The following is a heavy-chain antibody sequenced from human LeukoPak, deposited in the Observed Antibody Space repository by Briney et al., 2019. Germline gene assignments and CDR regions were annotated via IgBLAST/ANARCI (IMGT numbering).Heavy chain of an antibody. J-gene: IGHJ5*02. V-gene: IGHV1-3*04. CDR2: IDTVNGNT. Sequence: GASVKVSCKASGYTFTTYGLHWGRQAPGQRLEWLGWIDTVNGNTRYSQNFQGRVTITRDTSAETAYMELTSLRSEDTALYYCARDRLGRGELSPPDHWGQGTLVTVSS. CDR1: GYTFTTYG. CDR3: ARDRLGRGELSPPDH. D-gene: IGHD3-16*02.